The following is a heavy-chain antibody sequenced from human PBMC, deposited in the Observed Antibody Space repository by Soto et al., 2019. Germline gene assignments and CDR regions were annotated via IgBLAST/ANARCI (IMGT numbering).Heavy chain of an antibody. D-gene: IGHD6-13*01. CDR3: ARAVPAARGIRHLDY. J-gene: IGHJ4*02. V-gene: IGHV4-34*01. Sequence: SETRSLTCAVYGGSFSGSYWSWIRQPPGKGLEWIXEXNXXXTXNXXXSXXXXVTISVDTSKNQFSLRLSSVTAADTAVYYCARAVPAARGIRHLDYWGQGTLVTVSS. CDR2: XNXXXTX. CDR1: GGSFSGSY.